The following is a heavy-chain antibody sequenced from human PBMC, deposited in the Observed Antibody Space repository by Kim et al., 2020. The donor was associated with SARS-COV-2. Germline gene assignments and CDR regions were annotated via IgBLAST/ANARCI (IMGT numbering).Heavy chain of an antibody. D-gene: IGHD6-19*01. Sequence: SETLSLTCTVSGGSMGNYDWWSWFRQPPGKGLEWIAEILQSGRANYNPSLMSRVTISVDKSKNQFSLRLSSVTAADTAVYYCARIPPWYTSEGAPTWGQGTLVIVSS. CDR1: GGSMGNYDW. CDR2: ILQSGRA. V-gene: IGHV4-4*02. CDR3: ARIPPWYTSEGAPT. J-gene: IGHJ5*02.